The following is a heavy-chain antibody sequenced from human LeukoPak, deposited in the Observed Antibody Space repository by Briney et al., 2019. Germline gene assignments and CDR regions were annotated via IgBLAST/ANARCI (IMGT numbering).Heavy chain of an antibody. CDR1: GFTFDDYG. D-gene: IGHD4-17*01. V-gene: IGHV3-20*04. Sequence: PGGSLRLSCAASGFTFDDYGMSWVRQAPGKGLGWVSGINWNGGSTGYADSVKGRFTISRDNAKNSLYLQMNSLRAEDTALYYCARDYGDYVGPVAFDIWGQGTMVTVSS. J-gene: IGHJ3*02. CDR2: INWNGGST. CDR3: ARDYGDYVGPVAFDI.